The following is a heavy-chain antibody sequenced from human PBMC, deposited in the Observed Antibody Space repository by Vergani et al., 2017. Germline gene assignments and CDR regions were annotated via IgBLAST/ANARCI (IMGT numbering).Heavy chain of an antibody. CDR3: ARAGNLSVVVPAANILDYYMDV. D-gene: IGHD2-2*01. Sequence: QVQLVQSGAEVKKPGASVKVSCKASGYTFTSYGISWVRQAPGQGLEWMGWISAYNGNTNYAQKLQGRVTMTTDTSTSTAYMELRSLRSEDTAVYYCARAGNLSVVVPAANILDYYMDVWGKGTTVTGAS. CDR2: ISAYNGNT. J-gene: IGHJ6*03. CDR1: GYTFTSYG. V-gene: IGHV1-18*01.